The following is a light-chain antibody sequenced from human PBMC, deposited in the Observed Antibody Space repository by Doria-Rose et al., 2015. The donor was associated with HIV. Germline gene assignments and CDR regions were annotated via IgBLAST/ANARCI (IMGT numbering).Light chain of an antibody. CDR3: QHYDTYPYT. J-gene: IGKJ2*01. CDR1: RRISSW. V-gene: IGKV1-5*03. Sequence: DIQLTQSPSTLSASVGDRVAITCRASRRISSWLAWYQQKPGKAPKLLIYKASILESGVPSRFSGRGSGTEFTLTISSLQPDDFATYYCQHYDTYPYTFGQGTRQQI. CDR2: KAS.